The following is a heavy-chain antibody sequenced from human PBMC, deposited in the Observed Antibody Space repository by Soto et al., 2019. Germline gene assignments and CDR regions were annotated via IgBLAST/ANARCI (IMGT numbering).Heavy chain of an antibody. CDR2: ISGSGGST. CDR1: GFTFSSYA. J-gene: IGHJ3*02. D-gene: IGHD2-15*01. V-gene: IGHV3-23*01. CDR3: AKDMGYCSGGSCYGDAFDI. Sequence: EVQLLESGGGLVQPGGSLRLSCAASGFTFSSYAMSWVRQAPGKGLEWVSAISGSGGSTYYADSVKGRFTISRDNSKNPLYLQMNSLRAEDTAVYYCAKDMGYCSGGSCYGDAFDIWGQGTMVTVSS.